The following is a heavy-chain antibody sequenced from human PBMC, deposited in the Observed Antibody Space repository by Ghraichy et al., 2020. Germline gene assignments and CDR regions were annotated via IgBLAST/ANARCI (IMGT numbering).Heavy chain of an antibody. Sequence: GGSLRLSCAASGFTFSSYAMSWVRQAPGKGLEWVSAISGSGGSTYYADSVKGRFTISRDNSKNTLYLQMNSLRAEDTAVYYCAITTYPDNSSGWYFDYWGQGTLVTVSS. CDR1: GFTFSSYA. D-gene: IGHD6-19*01. V-gene: IGHV3-23*01. J-gene: IGHJ4*02. CDR3: AITTYPDNSSGWYFDY. CDR2: ISGSGGST.